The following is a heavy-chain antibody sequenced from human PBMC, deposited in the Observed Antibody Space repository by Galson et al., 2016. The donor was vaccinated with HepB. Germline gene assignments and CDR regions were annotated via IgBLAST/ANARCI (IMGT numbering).Heavy chain of an antibody. D-gene: IGHD6-13*01. Sequence: ETLSLTCAVSGASVSSGGHHWNWIRQPPGKGLEWIGHISASGTADYNPSLKSRVTISVNSPRNQFSLNLSSVTAADTAVYYCARFDDSSRWYPLIYWGQGSLVTVSS. CDR2: ISASGTA. CDR1: GASVSSGGHH. CDR3: ARFDDSSRWYPLIY. V-gene: IGHV4-61*08. J-gene: IGHJ4*02.